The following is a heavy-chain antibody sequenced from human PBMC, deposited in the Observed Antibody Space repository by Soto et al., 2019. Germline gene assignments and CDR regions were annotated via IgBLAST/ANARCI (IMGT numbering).Heavy chain of an antibody. CDR3: ARHENRYRVSSYYFYGMDV. Sequence: KTSETLSLTCTVSGDSITSSNYFWAWIRQPPGKGLEWIGSIYYSGSSYSNPSLKSPVTMSVDTSKNQFSLKLSSVTAADTALYYCARHENRYRVSSYYFYGMDVWGQGTTVTVSS. D-gene: IGHD1-26*01. CDR1: GDSITSSNYF. J-gene: IGHJ6*02. CDR2: IYYSGSS. V-gene: IGHV4-39*01.